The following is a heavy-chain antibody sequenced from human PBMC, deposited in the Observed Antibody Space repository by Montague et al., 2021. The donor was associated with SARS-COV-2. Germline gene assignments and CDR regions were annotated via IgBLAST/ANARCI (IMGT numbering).Heavy chain of an antibody. V-gene: IGHV4-34*01. D-gene: IGHD3-10*01. J-gene: IGHJ6*03. Sequence: SETLSLTCAVHGGSFSTYSWNWIRQPPGRGLEWIGEIHHGGSTNYNPSLESRVTISADTSKNQFSLKLTSVAAADTAVYYCARLGDGVVPSPILGVGPYYSYYYRDVWGKGPTVPVSS. CDR3: ARLGDGVVPSPILGVGPYYSYYYRDV. CDR2: IHHGGST. CDR1: GGSFSTYS.